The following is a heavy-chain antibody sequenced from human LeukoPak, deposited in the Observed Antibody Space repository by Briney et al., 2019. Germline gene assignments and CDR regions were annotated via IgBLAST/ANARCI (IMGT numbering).Heavy chain of an antibody. Sequence: GGSLRLSCAASGFTFSSYAMSWVRQAPGKGLEWVSAISGSGGNTYYADSVKGRFTISRDNSKNTLYLQMNSLRAEDTAVYYCAKGVTIFGVVSPNDYWGQGTLVTVSS. V-gene: IGHV3-23*01. J-gene: IGHJ4*02. D-gene: IGHD3-3*01. CDR1: GFTFSSYA. CDR2: ISGSGGNT. CDR3: AKGVTIFGVVSPNDY.